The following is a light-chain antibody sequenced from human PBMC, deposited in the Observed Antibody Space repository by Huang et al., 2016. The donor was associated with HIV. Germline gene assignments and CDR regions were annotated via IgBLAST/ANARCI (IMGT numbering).Light chain of an antibody. CDR2: KVS. CDR3: MQGIHMPYT. V-gene: IGKV2-30*01. J-gene: IGKJ2*01. CDR1: QSLVYTDGDTY. Sequence: VVLTQSPLSLPVTLGQPASISCRSGQSLVYTDGDTYLTWFQQRPGQPPRSLIYKVSNRDSGVPDRFSGSGSGTDFTLKISRVEADDVGVYYCMQGIHMPYTFGQGTRLEIK.